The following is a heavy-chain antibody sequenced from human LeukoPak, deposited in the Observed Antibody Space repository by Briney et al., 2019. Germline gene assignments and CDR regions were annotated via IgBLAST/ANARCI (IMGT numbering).Heavy chain of an antibody. Sequence: GGSLRLSCAASGFTFSSYEMNWVRQAPGKGLEWVGFIRSRAYGGTTDFAASVQGRFTISRDDSKSIAYLQMNSLKIEDTAVYYCTRRGGWYSDCWGQGTLVTVSS. CDR1: GFTFSSYE. CDR2: IRSRAYGGTT. J-gene: IGHJ4*02. CDR3: TRRGGWYSDC. V-gene: IGHV3-49*04. D-gene: IGHD6-19*01.